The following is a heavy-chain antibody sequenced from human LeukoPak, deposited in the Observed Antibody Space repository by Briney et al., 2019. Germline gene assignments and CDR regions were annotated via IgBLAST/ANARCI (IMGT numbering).Heavy chain of an antibody. J-gene: IGHJ5*02. CDR2: IYYSGST. V-gene: IGHV4-59*01. CDR1: GGFITSSFY. D-gene: IGHD6-6*01. Sequence: SETLSLTCTVSGGFITSSFYWSWIRQSPGKGLGWIGYIYYSGSTNYNPSLKSRVTISVDTSKNQFSLKLSSVTAADTAVYYCARSIAALSAGFDPWGQGTLVTVSS. CDR3: ARSIAALSAGFDP.